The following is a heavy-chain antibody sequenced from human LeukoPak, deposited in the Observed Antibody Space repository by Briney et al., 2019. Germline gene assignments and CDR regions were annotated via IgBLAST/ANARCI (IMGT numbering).Heavy chain of an antibody. J-gene: IGHJ4*02. CDR1: GFTFSSYA. V-gene: IGHV3-30*04. CDR3: ARDRYRITVIVVLRIDY. Sequence: PGGFLRLSCAASGFTFSSYAMHWVRQAPGKGLEWVAVISYGGSNKYYADSVKGRFTISRDNSKNTLYLQMNSLRAEDTAVYYCARDRYRITVIVVLRIDYWGQGTLVTVSS. D-gene: IGHD3-22*01. CDR2: ISYGGSNK.